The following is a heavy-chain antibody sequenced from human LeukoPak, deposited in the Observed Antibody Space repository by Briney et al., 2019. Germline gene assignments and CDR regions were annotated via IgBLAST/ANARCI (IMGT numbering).Heavy chain of an antibody. V-gene: IGHV1-2*06. Sequence: GASVKVSCKASGYTFTGYYMHWVRQAPGQGLVWMGRVNPNSGGTNYAQKFQGRVTMTRDTSISTAYMELSRLRSDDTAVYYCARVLARINYYDSSGYLNWFDPWGQGTLVTVSS. CDR3: ARVLARINYYDSSGYLNWFDP. D-gene: IGHD3-22*01. CDR2: VNPNSGGT. CDR1: GYTFTGYY. J-gene: IGHJ5*02.